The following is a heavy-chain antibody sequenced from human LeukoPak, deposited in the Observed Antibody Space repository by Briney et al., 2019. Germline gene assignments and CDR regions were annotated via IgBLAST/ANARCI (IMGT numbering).Heavy chain of an antibody. D-gene: IGHD5-18*01. CDR3: ARRYTAMALGAFDI. CDR1: GGSTSSSSYF. J-gene: IGHJ3*02. Sequence: SETLSLTCTVSGGSTSSSSYFWGWIRQPPGKGLEWIGSIYYSGSTYYNPSLKSRVTISVDTSKNQFSLKLSSVTAADTAVYYCARRYTAMALGAFDIWGQGTMVTVSS. CDR2: IYYSGST. V-gene: IGHV4-39*01.